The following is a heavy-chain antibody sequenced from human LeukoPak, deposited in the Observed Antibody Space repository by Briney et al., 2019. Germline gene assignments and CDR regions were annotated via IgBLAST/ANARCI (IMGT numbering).Heavy chain of an antibody. D-gene: IGHD3-10*01. CDR2: IYPNTGDT. Sequence: ASVKVSCKASGYTFTGYYMHWVRKTPGQELEWMGWIYPNTGDTNYGRKFQGRVTMTRDASINTAYMELRSLRSDDTAVYYCARSRRVGNGEYPDYWGQGTLVTVSS. CDR1: GYTFTGYY. V-gene: IGHV1-2*02. J-gene: IGHJ4*02. CDR3: ARSRRVGNGEYPDY.